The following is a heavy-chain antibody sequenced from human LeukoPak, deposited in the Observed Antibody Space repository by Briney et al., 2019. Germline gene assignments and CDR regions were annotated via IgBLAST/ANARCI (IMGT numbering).Heavy chain of an antibody. Sequence: GALRLSCVASGFAFSSYEMNWVRQAPGKGLEWVSYISSSGRTIYYADSVKGRFTISRDNAKNSLYLQMNSLRAEDTAIYYCARDLAWSWGQGTLVTVSS. V-gene: IGHV3-48*03. CDR2: ISSSGRTI. J-gene: IGHJ5*02. CDR1: GFAFSSYE. CDR3: ARDLAWS. D-gene: IGHD3-3*02.